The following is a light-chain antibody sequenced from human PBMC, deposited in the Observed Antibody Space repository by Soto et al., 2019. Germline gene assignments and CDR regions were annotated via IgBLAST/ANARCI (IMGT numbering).Light chain of an antibody. CDR1: QSVTIN. CDR3: QQYNNWPQT. Sequence: ETLMTQSPVTLSVSLGERVTLSCRASQSVTINLAWYHQKPGQAPRLLIYGASTRATGIPARFTGSGSGTEFTLSISSLQSEDFGIYYCQQYNNWPQTFGQGTKVEIK. J-gene: IGKJ1*01. CDR2: GAS. V-gene: IGKV3-15*01.